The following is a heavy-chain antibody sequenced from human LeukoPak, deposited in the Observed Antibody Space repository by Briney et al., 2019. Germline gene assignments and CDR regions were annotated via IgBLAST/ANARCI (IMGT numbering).Heavy chain of an antibody. CDR2: IRYDGSNK. J-gene: IGHJ4*02. CDR3: AKDLGDSDPTPDSDY. D-gene: IGHD3-16*01. CDR1: GFTFSSYG. Sequence: GGSLRLSCAASGFTFSSYGMHWVRQAPGKGLEWVAFIRYDGSNKYYADSVKGRFTISRDNSKNTLYLQMNSLRAEDTSVYYCAKDLGDSDPTPDSDYWGQGTLVTVSS. V-gene: IGHV3-30*02.